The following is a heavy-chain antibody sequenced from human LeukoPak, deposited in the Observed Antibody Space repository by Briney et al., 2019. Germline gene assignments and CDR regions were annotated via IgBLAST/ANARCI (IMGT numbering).Heavy chain of an antibody. CDR2: IKQDGSEK. CDR3: ATCDYYYGMDV. V-gene: IGHV3-7*01. J-gene: IGHJ6*02. Sequence: PGGSLRLSCAASGFTFSSYWMSWVRRAPGKGLEWVANIKQDGSEKYYVDSVKGRFTISRDNAKNSLYLQMNSLRAEDTAVYYCATCDYYYGMDVWGQGTTVTVSS. CDR1: GFTFSSYW.